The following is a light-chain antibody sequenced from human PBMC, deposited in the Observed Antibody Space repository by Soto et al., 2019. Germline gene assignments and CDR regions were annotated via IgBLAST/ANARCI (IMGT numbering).Light chain of an antibody. V-gene: IGLV1-40*01. Sequence: QSVLTQPPSVSGAPGQRVTISCTGSSSNIGAGYDVHWYQQLPGTAPKPLIYGNSNRPSGVPDRFSGSKSGTSASLAITGLQAEDEADYYCQSYDSSLSGVFGGGTKVTV. CDR3: QSYDSSLSGV. J-gene: IGLJ3*02. CDR1: SSNIGAGYD. CDR2: GNS.